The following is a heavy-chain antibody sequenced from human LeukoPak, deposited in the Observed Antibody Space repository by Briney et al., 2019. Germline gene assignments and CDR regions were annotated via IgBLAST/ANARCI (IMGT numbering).Heavy chain of an antibody. CDR2: ISPNGVIT. CDR1: GFTFSSHG. Sequence: GGTLRLSCAASGFTFSSHGMNWVRQAPGKGLEWVSGISPNGVITYYTDSVKGRFTISRDDSKNTLFLQMNSLRAEDTAVYYCAKADIAAGAFDYWGQGTLVTVSS. J-gene: IGHJ4*02. CDR3: AKADIAAGAFDY. V-gene: IGHV3-23*01. D-gene: IGHD6-25*01.